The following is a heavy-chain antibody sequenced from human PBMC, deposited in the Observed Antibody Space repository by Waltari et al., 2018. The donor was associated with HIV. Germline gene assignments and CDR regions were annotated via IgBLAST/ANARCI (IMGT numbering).Heavy chain of an antibody. D-gene: IGHD6-13*01. CDR2: LNWDGGKR. J-gene: IGHJ6*02. CDR1: GFTFDSYG. Sequence: EVQLAESGGGVVRPGGSLRLSCQASGFTFDSYGMHWVRQVAGGGLEGVAGLNWDGGKRSSSDSVKGRATISRDNSKNSLSLHIVNVKVDDSASYFCARGLAAAGTPNYYYYAMDVWGQGTTVTVSS. CDR3: ARGLAAAGTPNYYYYAMDV. V-gene: IGHV3-20*04.